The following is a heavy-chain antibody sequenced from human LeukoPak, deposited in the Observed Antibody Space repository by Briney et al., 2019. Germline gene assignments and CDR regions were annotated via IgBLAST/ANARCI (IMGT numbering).Heavy chain of an antibody. D-gene: IGHD6-13*01. V-gene: IGHV3-74*01. Sequence: GGSLRLSCAASGFTFSSSWILWVRQAPGKGLVWVSRIKTDGSGGSTTSYADSVEGRFTISRDNAKNTLSLQMNSLRAEDTAVYYCAKERAGAGEYWGQGTLVTVSA. CDR3: AKERAGAGEY. J-gene: IGHJ4*02. CDR2: IKTDGSGGSTT. CDR1: GFTFSSSW.